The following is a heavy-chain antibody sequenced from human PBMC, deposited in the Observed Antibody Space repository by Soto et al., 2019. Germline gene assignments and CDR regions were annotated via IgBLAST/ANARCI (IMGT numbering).Heavy chain of an antibody. V-gene: IGHV1-69*13. Sequence: SVKVSCKASGYSFTAYALHWVRQAPGQRREWMGGIIPIFGTANYAQKFQGRVTITADESTSTAYMELSSLRSEDTAVYYCARDRVKVAARPSGMDVWGQGTTVTVSS. J-gene: IGHJ6*02. CDR1: GYSFTAYA. D-gene: IGHD6-6*01. CDR2: IIPIFGTA. CDR3: ARDRVKVAARPSGMDV.